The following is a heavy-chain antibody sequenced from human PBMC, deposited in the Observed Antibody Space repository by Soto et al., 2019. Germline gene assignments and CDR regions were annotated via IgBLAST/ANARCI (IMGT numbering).Heavy chain of an antibody. V-gene: IGHV4-59*01. J-gene: IGHJ4*02. CDR3: ARGGSSGYDPFDY. CDR1: GGSISSYY. Sequence: QVQLQESGPGLVKPSETLSLTCSVSGGSISSYYWSWIRQPPGKGLEWIGYIFYSGSTNYNPSLKSRVTMSVDTSKNQFSLKLSSVTAADTAVYYCARGGSSGYDPFDYWGQGTLVTVSS. D-gene: IGHD5-12*01. CDR2: IFYSGST.